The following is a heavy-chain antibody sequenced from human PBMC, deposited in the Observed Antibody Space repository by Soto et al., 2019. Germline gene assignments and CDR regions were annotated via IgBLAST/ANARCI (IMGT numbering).Heavy chain of an antibody. Sequence: QVQLQESGPGLVKPSETLSLTCTVSGGSLSSYYWSWIRQPPGKGLEWIGYVYYSGSTNYNPSLKRRVTISVATSKNQFSLKLSSVAAADTAVYYCARRYSSGFDFWGQGTLVTVSS. CDR2: VYYSGST. J-gene: IGHJ4*02. CDR1: GGSLSSYY. CDR3: ARRYSSGFDF. D-gene: IGHD6-19*01. V-gene: IGHV4-59*08.